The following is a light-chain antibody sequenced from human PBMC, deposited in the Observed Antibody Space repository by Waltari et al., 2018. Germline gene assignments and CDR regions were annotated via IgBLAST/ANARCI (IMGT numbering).Light chain of an antibody. CDR3: QVWDSSSDHVV. Sequence: SYVLTQAPSVSVAPGQTARVTCGGNYIGAKSVHWYQQKPGQAPVLVVYDDSDRPSGIPERFSGSNSGSTATLTSSRVEAGDEGDYYCQVWDSSSDHVVFGGGTKLTVL. J-gene: IGLJ2*01. CDR1: YIGAKS. V-gene: IGLV3-21*02. CDR2: DDS.